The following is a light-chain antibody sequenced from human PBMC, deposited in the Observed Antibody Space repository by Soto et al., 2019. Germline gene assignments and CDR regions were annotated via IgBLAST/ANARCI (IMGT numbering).Light chain of an antibody. CDR2: GAS. CDR1: QRVSSN. V-gene: IGKV3-15*01. J-gene: IGKJ1*01. CDR3: QQYNNWPPWT. Sequence: EIVMTQSPATLSVSPGERATLSCRASQRVSSNLAWYQQKPAQAPRLLIYGASTRATGIPARFSGSGSETDFTLTISSLQSEDGAVYYCQQYNNWPPWTFGHGTKVEIK.